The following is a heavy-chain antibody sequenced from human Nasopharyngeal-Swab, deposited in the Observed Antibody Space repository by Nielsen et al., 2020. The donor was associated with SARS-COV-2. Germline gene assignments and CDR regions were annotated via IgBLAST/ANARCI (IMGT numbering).Heavy chain of an antibody. J-gene: IGHJ6*02. V-gene: IGHV1-69*13. Sequence: SVKVSCKASGGTFSSYAISWVRQAPGQGLEWMGGIIPIFGTANYAQKFQGRVTITADESTSTACMELSSLRSEDTAVYYCARGTSIAVPEPPYYYGMDAWGQGTTVTVSS. D-gene: IGHD6-19*01. CDR1: GGTFSSYA. CDR3: ARGTSIAVPEPPYYYGMDA. CDR2: IIPIFGTA.